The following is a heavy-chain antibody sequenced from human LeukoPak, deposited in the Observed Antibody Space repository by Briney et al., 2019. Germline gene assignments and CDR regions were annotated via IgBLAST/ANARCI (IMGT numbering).Heavy chain of an antibody. CDR2: ISGSGGST. V-gene: IGHV3-23*01. J-gene: IGHJ6*02. Sequence: PGGSLRLSCAASGFTFSSYAMSWVRQAPGKGLEWVSAISGSGGSTYYADSVKGRFTISRDNSKNTLYLQMNSLRAEDTAVYYCARANRYCSSTSCSSYYYYYGMDVWGQGTTVTVSS. D-gene: IGHD2-2*01. CDR1: GFTFSSYA. CDR3: ARANRYCSSTSCSSYYYYYGMDV.